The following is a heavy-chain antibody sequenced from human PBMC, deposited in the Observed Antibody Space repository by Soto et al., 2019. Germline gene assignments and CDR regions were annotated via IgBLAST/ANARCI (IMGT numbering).Heavy chain of an antibody. CDR2: VNHSGGT. D-gene: IGHD2-15*01. CDR3: ASARFDS. CDR1: GGSLSANY. Sequence: QVQLQQWGAGLLKPSETLSLTCAVYGGSLSANYWTWIRQPPGKGLEWIGEVNHSGGTNYNPSLRSRVTISVDTSQYQFTLKLSSLTAADTAMYYCASARFDSWGQGTPVTVSS. J-gene: IGHJ4*02. V-gene: IGHV4-34*01.